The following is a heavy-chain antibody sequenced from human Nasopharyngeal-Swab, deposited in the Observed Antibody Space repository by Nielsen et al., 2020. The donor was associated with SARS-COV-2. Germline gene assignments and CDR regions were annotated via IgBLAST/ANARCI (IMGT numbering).Heavy chain of an antibody. CDR3: AKDLLVRGVTPWDS. D-gene: IGHD3-10*01. J-gene: IGHJ4*02. Sequence: GGSLRLFCAASGFTFNDYDMHWVRQAPDKGLEWVALISDDGNHSFHADSVKGRFTISRDNSKNTVYLLMNSLRLDDTAVYFCAKDLLVRGVTPWDSWGQGTLLIVSS. CDR2: ISDDGNHS. V-gene: IGHV3-30*18. CDR1: GFTFNDYD.